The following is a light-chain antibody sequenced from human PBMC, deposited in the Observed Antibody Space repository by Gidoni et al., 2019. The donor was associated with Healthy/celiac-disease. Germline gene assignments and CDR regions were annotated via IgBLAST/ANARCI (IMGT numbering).Light chain of an antibody. V-gene: IGKV1-9*01. Sequence: DIPLTQSPSFLSASVGDRVTITCRASQGISSYLAWYQQKPGKAPKLLIYAASTLQSGVPSRFSGSGSGTEFTLTISSLQPEGFATYYCQQLNSYRTFGQGTKVEIK. CDR1: QGISSY. CDR2: AAS. CDR3: QQLNSYRT. J-gene: IGKJ1*01.